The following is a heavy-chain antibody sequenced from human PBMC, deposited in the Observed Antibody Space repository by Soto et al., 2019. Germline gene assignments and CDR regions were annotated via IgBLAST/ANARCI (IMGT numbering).Heavy chain of an antibody. CDR2: INPIVSMS. D-gene: IGHD3-10*01. Sequence: QVQLVQSGTEVKKPGSSVKVSCKASGDTFSFYTINWVRQAPGLGLEWVGRINPIVSMSNYAQKFQGRVSMTADKYTSTAYMELRSLRSDDTAMYFCEASYGSGSRAFDYWGQGALVIVSS. CDR3: EASYGSGSRAFDY. CDR1: GDTFSFYT. V-gene: IGHV1-69*02. J-gene: IGHJ4*02.